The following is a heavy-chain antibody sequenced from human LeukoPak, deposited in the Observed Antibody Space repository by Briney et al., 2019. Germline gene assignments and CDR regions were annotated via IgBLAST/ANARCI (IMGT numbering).Heavy chain of an antibody. J-gene: IGHJ5*02. CDR1: GYTLTGYY. CDR3: ARAYSSGWSVNWFDP. Sequence: ASVKVSCKASGYTLTGYYMHWVRQAPGQGLEWMGWINPNSGGTNYAQKFQGRVTMTRDTSISTAYMELSRLRSDDTAVYYCARAYSSGWSVNWFDPWGQGTLVTVSS. CDR2: INPNSGGT. D-gene: IGHD6-19*01. V-gene: IGHV1-2*02.